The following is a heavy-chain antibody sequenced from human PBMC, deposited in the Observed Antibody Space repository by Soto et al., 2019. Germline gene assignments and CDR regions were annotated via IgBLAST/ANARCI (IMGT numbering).Heavy chain of an antibody. Sequence: SETRSLTCTVSGGSFSGYFWTWIRQPPGKGLEWLAEINHSGITNYNPSVESRVSMSVDTSKNQFSLRLYSVTAADTAVYYCVRGPYNYNSRYFDYWGQGTLVTVSS. D-gene: IGHD1-1*01. CDR3: VRGPYNYNSRYFDY. V-gene: IGHV4-34*01. CDR2: INHSGIT. CDR1: GGSFSGYF. J-gene: IGHJ4*02.